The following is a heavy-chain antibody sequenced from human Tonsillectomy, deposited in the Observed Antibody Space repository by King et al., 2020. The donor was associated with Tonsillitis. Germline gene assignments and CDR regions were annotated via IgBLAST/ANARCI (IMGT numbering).Heavy chain of an antibody. CDR1: GFTFNTYA. Sequence: EVQLVESGGGLVQPGGSLRLSCAASGFTFNTYAMNWVRQAPGKGLEWVSAISGSGDSTYYADSVKGRFTISVDNSKSTLFLQMSSLRAEDTAVYFCARAPEYSYGSASWDYWGQGTLVTVSS. CDR3: ARAPEYSYGSASWDY. J-gene: IGHJ4*02. CDR2: ISGSGDST. V-gene: IGHV3-23*04. D-gene: IGHD5-18*01.